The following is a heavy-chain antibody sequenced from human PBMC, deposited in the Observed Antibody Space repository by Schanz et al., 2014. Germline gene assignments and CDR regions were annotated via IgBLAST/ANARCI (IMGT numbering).Heavy chain of an antibody. CDR2: IRYDGRNK. D-gene: IGHD2-21*01. J-gene: IGHJ4*02. Sequence: VHLLESGGGLVQPGGSLRLSCAASGFTFSDHFMDWVRQAPGKGLEWVAVIRYDGRNKNFVESVKGRFTISRDNSNNTVYLQMNTLRAEDTAVYYCAREDCSATSCYFRYWGQGTLVTVSS. CDR3: AREDCSATSCYFRY. CDR1: GFTFSDHF. V-gene: IGHV3-33*08.